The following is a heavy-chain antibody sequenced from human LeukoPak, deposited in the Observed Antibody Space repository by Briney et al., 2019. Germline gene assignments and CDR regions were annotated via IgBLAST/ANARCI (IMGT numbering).Heavy chain of an antibody. Sequence: GESLKIYCKGSGYSFTSYCIGWVRQVTGKGLEWMGIIYPGVSVTRYSTYFQGQVTISADTNIRTAYLQWSSLKASDTAVYYCARLVRRAGVYIAFDIWGRGTMVTVSS. V-gene: IGHV5-51*01. CDR3: ARLVRRAGVYIAFDI. D-gene: IGHD6-13*01. J-gene: IGHJ3*02. CDR2: IYPGVSVT. CDR1: GYSFTSYC.